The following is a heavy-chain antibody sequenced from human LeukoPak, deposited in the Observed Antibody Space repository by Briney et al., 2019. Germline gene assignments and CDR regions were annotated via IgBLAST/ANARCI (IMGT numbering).Heavy chain of an antibody. CDR1: GFTFSSYA. CDR2: ISGSGGST. Sequence: GGSLRLPCAASGFTFSSYAMSWVRQAPGKGLEWVSAISGSGGSTYYADSVKGRFTISRDNSKNTLYLQMNSLRAEDTALYYCAKWSRNSIYYFDYWGQGTLVTVSS. D-gene: IGHD4-23*01. CDR3: AKWSRNSIYYFDY. J-gene: IGHJ4*02. V-gene: IGHV3-23*01.